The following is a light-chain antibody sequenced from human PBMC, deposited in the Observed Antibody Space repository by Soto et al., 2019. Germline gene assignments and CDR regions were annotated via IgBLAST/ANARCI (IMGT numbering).Light chain of an antibody. V-gene: IGKV1-33*01. CDR2: DAS. CDR3: QQLT. J-gene: IGKJ4*01. CDR1: QDISNY. Sequence: DIQMPQSPSSLSASVGDRVTITCQASQDISNYLNWYQQKPGKAPKLLIYDASNLETGVPSRFSGSGSGTDFTFTISSLHPEDIATYYCQQLTFGGGTKVEIK.